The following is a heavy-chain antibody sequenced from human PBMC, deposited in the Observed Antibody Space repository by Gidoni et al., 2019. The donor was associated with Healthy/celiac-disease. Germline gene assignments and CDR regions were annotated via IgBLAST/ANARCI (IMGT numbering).Heavy chain of an antibody. V-gene: IGHV4-39*01. CDR3: ARRNLAARGGYFDY. CDR2: IYYSGST. J-gene: IGHJ4*02. CDR1: GGSISSSSYY. D-gene: IGHD6-6*01. Sequence: QLQLQESGPGLVKPSETLSLTCTVSGGSISSSSYYWGWIRQPPGKGLEWIGSIYYSGSTYYNPSLKSRVTISVDTSKNQFSLKLSSVTAADTAVYYCARRNLAARGGYFDYWGQGTLVTVSS.